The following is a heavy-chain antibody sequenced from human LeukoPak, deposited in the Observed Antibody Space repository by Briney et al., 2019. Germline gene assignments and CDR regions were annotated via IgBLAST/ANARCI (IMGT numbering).Heavy chain of an antibody. D-gene: IGHD6-6*01. Sequence: GGSLRLSCAASGFTFSSYAMHWVRQAPGKGLEWVAVISYDGSNKYYADSVKGRFTISRDNSKNTLYLQMNSLRAEDTAVYYCARREATTRRMDYYYGMDVWGQGTTVTVSS. CDR3: ARREATTRRMDYYYGMDV. J-gene: IGHJ6*02. V-gene: IGHV3-30*04. CDR2: ISYDGSNK. CDR1: GFTFSSYA.